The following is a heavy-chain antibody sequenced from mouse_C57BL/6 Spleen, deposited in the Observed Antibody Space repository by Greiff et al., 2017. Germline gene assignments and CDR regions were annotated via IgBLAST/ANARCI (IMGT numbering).Heavy chain of an antibody. CDR2: IHPNSGST. V-gene: IGHV1-64*01. CDR1: GYTFTSYW. D-gene: IGHD2-4*01. J-gene: IGHJ2*01. Sequence: VQLQQPGAELVKPGASVKLSCKASGYTFTSYWMHWVKQRPGQGLEWIGMIHPNSGSTNYNEKFKSKATLTVDKSSSTAYMQLSSLTSEDSAVYYCARCYYDYDEVFDYWGQGTTLTVSS. CDR3: ARCYYDYDEVFDY.